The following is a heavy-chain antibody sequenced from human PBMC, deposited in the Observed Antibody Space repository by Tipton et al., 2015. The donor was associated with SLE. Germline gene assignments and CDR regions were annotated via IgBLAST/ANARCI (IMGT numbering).Heavy chain of an antibody. D-gene: IGHD6-13*01. CDR2: INHSGST. CDR1: GGSISSSNW. V-gene: IGHV4-4*02. CDR3: ARRIAAAGTAYNWFDP. Sequence: TLSLTCAVSGGSISSSNWWSWARQPPGKGLEWIGEINHSGSTNYNPSLKSRVTISVDTSKNQFSLKLSSVTAADTAVYYCARRIAAAGTAYNWFDPWGQGTLVTVSS. J-gene: IGHJ5*02.